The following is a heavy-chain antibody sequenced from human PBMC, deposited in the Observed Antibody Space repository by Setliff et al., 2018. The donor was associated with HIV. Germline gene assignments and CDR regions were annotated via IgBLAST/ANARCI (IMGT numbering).Heavy chain of an antibody. CDR3: ARDNSYYYGSGSHYWYGMDV. CDR1: GGSISSGTYY. J-gene: IGHJ6*01. CDR2: LHLSGDT. Sequence: SETLSLTCTVSGGSISSGTYYWSWIRQPAGKGLEWIGRLHLSGDTNYNPSLKSRVTMSIDTSKNQFSLKLSSVTAADTAVYYCARDNSYYYGSGSHYWYGMDVWGQGTTVTVSS. D-gene: IGHD3-10*01. V-gene: IGHV4-61*02.